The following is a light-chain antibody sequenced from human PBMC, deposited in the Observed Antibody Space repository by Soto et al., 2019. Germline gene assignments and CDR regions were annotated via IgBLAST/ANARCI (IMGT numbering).Light chain of an antibody. CDR3: QQPLT. V-gene: IGKV3-15*01. CDR2: GAS. CDR1: QSVSSN. Sequence: EIGMTQSPATLSVSPGERATLSCRASQSVSSNLAWYQQKPGQAPRLLIYGASTRATGIPARFSGSGSGTEFTLTISSLQSEDFAVYYCQQPLTFGQGTKVDIK. J-gene: IGKJ1*01.